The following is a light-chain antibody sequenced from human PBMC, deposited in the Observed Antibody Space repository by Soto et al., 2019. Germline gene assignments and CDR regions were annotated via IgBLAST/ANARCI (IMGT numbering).Light chain of an antibody. CDR2: WSS. CDR1: RSVLYSSNNKNY. CDR3: QQYYRTPTWT. J-gene: IGKJ1*01. Sequence: DIVMTQSPDSLAVSLGERATINCKSSRSVLYSSNNKNYLAWYQQKPGQPPKLLIYWSSTRESGVPDRFSGSVSGTDFTLTISSLQAEDVAVYYCQQYYRTPTWTFGQGTKVEIK. V-gene: IGKV4-1*01.